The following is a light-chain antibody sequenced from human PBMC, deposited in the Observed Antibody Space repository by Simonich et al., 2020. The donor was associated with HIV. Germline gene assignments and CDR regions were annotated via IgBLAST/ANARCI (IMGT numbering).Light chain of an antibody. Sequence: DIVMTQSPDSLAVSLGERATINYKSSQSVLYSSNNNNYLAWYQQKPGQPPKLLIYWASTRESGVPDRFSGSGSGTDFTLTISSLQAEDVAVYYCQQYYSTPPTFGQGTKVKSN. CDR3: QQYYSTPPT. J-gene: IGKJ1*01. CDR1: QSVLYSSNNNNY. V-gene: IGKV4-1*01. CDR2: WAS.